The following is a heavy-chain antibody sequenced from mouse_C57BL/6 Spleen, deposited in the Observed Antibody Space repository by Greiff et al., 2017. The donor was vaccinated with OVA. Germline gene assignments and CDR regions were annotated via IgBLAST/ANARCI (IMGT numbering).Heavy chain of an antibody. D-gene: IGHD1-1*01. CDR3: ASHYYGSSYAMDY. Sequence: VKLVESGPGLVQPSQSLSITCTVSGFSLTSYGVHWVRQSPGKGLEWLGVIWSGGSTDYNAAFISRLSISKDNSKSQVFLKMNSLQADDTAIYYCASHYYGSSYAMDYWGQGTSVTVSS. J-gene: IGHJ4*01. CDR1: GFSLTSYG. V-gene: IGHV2-2*01. CDR2: IWSGGST.